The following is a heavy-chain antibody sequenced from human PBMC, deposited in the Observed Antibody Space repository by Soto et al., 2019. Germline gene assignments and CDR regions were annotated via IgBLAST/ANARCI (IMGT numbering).Heavy chain of an antibody. Sequence: PSETLSLTCTVSGGSISGAAYYWSWVRQHPGKGLEWIGYIYYSGSTFYNPSLKSRITVSLDTSKSQFSLRLSSVTAADTAVYYCARVPVYGDIYYFDYWGQGTLVTVSS. V-gene: IGHV4-31*03. CDR3: ARVPVYGDIYYFDY. D-gene: IGHD4-17*01. CDR1: GGSISGAAYY. CDR2: IYYSGST. J-gene: IGHJ4*02.